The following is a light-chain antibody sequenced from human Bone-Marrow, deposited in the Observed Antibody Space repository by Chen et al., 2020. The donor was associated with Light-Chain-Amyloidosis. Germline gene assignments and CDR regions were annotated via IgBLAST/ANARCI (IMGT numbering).Light chain of an antibody. Sequence: SYELTQPPSVSVYPGQTARITCSGDDLPTKYAYWYQQKPGQAPVLVIHRDTERPAGISERFSGSRSGTTATLTISGVQAEDEADYHCQSADSSGTYEVIFGGGTKLTGL. CDR2: RDT. CDR3: QSADSSGTYEVI. CDR1: DLPTKY. V-gene: IGLV3-25*03. J-gene: IGLJ2*01.